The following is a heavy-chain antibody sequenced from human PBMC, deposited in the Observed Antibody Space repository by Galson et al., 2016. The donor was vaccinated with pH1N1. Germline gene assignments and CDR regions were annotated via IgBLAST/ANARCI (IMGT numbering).Heavy chain of an antibody. Sequence: SLRLSCAASGFTVSPNDMSWFRQAPGKGLEWVSVIYSGGNTYYTDSVKGRFTISRDSSKNTLYLQMNSLRPEDTAVYYCAKGGRVGVQGYYYALDVWGQGTAVTVSS. V-gene: IGHV3-53*01. CDR3: AKGGRVGVQGYYYALDV. CDR2: IYSGGNT. J-gene: IGHJ6*02. D-gene: IGHD2-2*01. CDR1: GFTVSPND.